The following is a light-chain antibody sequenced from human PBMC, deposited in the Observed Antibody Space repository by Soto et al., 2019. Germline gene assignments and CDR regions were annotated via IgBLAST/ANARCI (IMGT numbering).Light chain of an antibody. CDR2: DVT. Sequence: QSVLTQPDSVSASLLESITISCTGTNTDIGGYNYVSWYQQHPGKAPKLVIYDVTSRPSGIPNRFSGSKSGNTASLTISGLQAEDEADYYCSSYTSSGNYVFGTGTKVTVL. CDR3: SSYTSSGNYV. V-gene: IGLV2-14*03. CDR1: NTDIGGYNY. J-gene: IGLJ1*01.